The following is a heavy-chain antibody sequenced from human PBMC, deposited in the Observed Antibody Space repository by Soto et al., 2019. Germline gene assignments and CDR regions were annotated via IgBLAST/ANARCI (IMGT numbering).Heavy chain of an antibody. CDR1: GGSISGSY. J-gene: IGHJ4*02. CDR2: IYFTGNA. V-gene: IGHV4-59*01. D-gene: IGHD4-4*01. CDR3: ARESSLDDGGNSGLDY. Sequence: TLSLTCTVPGGSISGSYWAWIRQPPGKGLEWNGYIYFTGNAKYSASLKSRVTMSVDLSTNQFSLNLKSVTAADTARYYCARESSLDDGGNSGLDYPAQGTSVPGSS.